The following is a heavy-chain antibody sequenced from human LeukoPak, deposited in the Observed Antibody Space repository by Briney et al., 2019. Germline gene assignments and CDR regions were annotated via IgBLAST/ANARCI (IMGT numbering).Heavy chain of an antibody. CDR3: ARTNRGYRIVGATPFDY. Sequence: SETLSLTCTVSGTSITRTYWSWIRQPPGKGLEWIGEINHSGSTNYNPSLKSRVTISVDTSKNQFSLKLSSVTAADTAVYYCARTNRGYRIVGATPFDYWGQGTLVTVSS. V-gene: IGHV4-34*01. D-gene: IGHD1-26*01. CDR2: INHSGST. CDR1: GTSITRTY. J-gene: IGHJ4*02.